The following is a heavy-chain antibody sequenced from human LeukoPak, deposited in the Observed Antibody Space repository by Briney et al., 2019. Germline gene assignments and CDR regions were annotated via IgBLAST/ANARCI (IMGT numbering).Heavy chain of an antibody. Sequence: KPAETLSLTCAVYGGSFRGYYWSWIRQPPGKGREGIMEIIHRGSTNYNPPLKSRVPISVDTSQNPLSLKPSSVTAAATAVYYCARIAVPGSDYWGQGTLVTVSS. V-gene: IGHV4-34*12. CDR1: GGSFRGYY. CDR3: ARIAVPGSDY. J-gene: IGHJ4*02. D-gene: IGHD6-19*01. CDR2: IIHRGST.